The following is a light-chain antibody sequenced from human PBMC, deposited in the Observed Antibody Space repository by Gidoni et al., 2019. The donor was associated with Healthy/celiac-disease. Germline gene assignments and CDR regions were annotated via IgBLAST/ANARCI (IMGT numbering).Light chain of an antibody. V-gene: IGLV1-47*01. J-gene: IGLJ2*01. CDR1: SSNIGSNY. Sequence: QSVLTQPPSASGTPGQRVTISCSGSSSNIGSNYVYWYQKFPGTAPKLLIYRNNKRPSGVPDRFSGSKSGTSASLAISGLRSEDEADYYCAAWDDSLIGVGFGGGTKLTVL. CDR2: RNN. CDR3: AAWDDSLIGVG.